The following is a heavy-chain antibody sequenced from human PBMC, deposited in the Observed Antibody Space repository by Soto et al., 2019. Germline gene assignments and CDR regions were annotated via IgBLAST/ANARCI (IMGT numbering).Heavy chain of an antibody. D-gene: IGHD6-19*01. V-gene: IGHV3-23*01. CDR2: ISGSGVST. CDR1: GFTFNNCA. Sequence: GGSLRLSCSSSGFTFNNCAMMWVRQAPGKGLEWVSTISGSGVSTYYADSVKGRFTISRGNSRNTLYLQMNSLRADDTAIYFCARGVQGYGSVVPYYGMDVWGQGTTVTVSS. CDR3: ARGVQGYGSVVPYYGMDV. J-gene: IGHJ6*02.